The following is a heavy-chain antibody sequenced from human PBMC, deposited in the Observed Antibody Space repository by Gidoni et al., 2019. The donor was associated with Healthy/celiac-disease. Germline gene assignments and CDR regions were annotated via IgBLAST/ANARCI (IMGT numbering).Heavy chain of an antibody. CDR3: ARGPDYYDSSGYFTWYDY. Sequence: QVQLQQWGAGLLKPSETLSLTCAVYGGSFSGYYWSWIRQPPGKGLEWIGEINHSGSTNYNPSLKSRVTIPVDTSKNQFSLKLSSVTAADTAVYYCARGPDYYDSSGYFTWYDYWGQGTLVTVSS. CDR2: INHSGST. V-gene: IGHV4-34*01. D-gene: IGHD3-22*01. J-gene: IGHJ4*02. CDR1: GGSFSGYY.